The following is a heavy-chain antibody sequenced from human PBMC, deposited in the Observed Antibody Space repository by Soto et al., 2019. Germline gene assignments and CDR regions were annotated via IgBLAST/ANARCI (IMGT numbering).Heavy chain of an antibody. CDR1: GFTISNAS. J-gene: IGHJ6*02. CDR2: IKTNGEGGTT. V-gene: IGHV3-15*07. Sequence: EAQLVESGGGLVKPGGSLRLSCAASGFTISNASMNWVRQAPGKRLEWVGRIKTNGEGGTTDYAAAVKGRFVISRDDLKNTLYLQMNSLRPDDTAVYYCTSGSVEGVWGQGTTGTVSS. D-gene: IGHD2-15*01. CDR3: TSGSVEGV.